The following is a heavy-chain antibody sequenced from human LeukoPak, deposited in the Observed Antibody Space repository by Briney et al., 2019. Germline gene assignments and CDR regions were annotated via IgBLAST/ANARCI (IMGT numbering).Heavy chain of an antibody. CDR1: RYTFTGYY. J-gene: IGHJ3*02. CDR2: INPDSGGT. V-gene: IGHV1-2*06. Sequence: ASVKVSCKASRYTFTGYYMHWVRQAPGQGLEWMGRINPDSGGTIYAQKFQGRVTMTRDTSSNTAYMELSRLRSDDTAVYYCARGAVAGFGFDIWGQGTMVTVSA. CDR3: ARGAVAGFGFDI. D-gene: IGHD6-19*01.